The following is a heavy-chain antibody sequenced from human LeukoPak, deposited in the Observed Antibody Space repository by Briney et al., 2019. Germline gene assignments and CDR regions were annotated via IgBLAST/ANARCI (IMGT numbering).Heavy chain of an antibody. D-gene: IGHD4-17*01. CDR1: RFTFSNYT. CDR3: AGDRYGDYSFDY. Sequence: PGGSLRLSCAASRFTFSNYTMNWVRQAPGKGLEWVSSISGSGDNTHYADSVKGRFTISRDNSKNMMYLQMNSLRADDTALYYCAGDRYGDYSFDYWGQGVLVTVSS. J-gene: IGHJ4*02. CDR2: ISGSGDNT. V-gene: IGHV3-23*01.